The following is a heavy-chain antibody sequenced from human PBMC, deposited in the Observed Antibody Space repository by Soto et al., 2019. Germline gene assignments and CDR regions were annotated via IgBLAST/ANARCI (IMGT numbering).Heavy chain of an antibody. CDR2: INAGNGNT. V-gene: IGHV1-3*01. D-gene: IGHD5-18*01. CDR3: ARDPGYSYGYN. CDR1: GYTFSRYG. J-gene: IGHJ4*02. Sequence: ASVKVSCKASGYTFSRYGMHWVRQAPGQRLEWMGWINAGNGNTKYSQKFQGRVTITRDTSASTAYMELSSLRSEDTAMYYCARDPGYSYGYNWGQGTLVTVSS.